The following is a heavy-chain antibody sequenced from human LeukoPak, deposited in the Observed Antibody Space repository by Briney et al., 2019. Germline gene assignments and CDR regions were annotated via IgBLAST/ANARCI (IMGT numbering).Heavy chain of an antibody. CDR2: IIPIFGTA. CDR1: GGTFSSYA. V-gene: IGHV1-69*05. Sequence: SVKVSCKASGGTFSSYAISWVRQAPGQGLEWMGGIIPIFGTANYAQKFQGRVTITTDESTSTAYMELSSLRSEDTAVYYCATVIGGYCSSTSCARYNWFDPWGQGTLVTVSS. D-gene: IGHD2-2*01. J-gene: IGHJ5*02. CDR3: ATVIGGYCSSTSCARYNWFDP.